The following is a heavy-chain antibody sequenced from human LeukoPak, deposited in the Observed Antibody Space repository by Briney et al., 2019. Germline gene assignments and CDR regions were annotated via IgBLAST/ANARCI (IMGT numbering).Heavy chain of an antibody. J-gene: IGHJ4*02. CDR1: GGTFSSYA. CDR3: LILWFGGNLDFDY. D-gene: IGHD3-10*01. V-gene: IGHV1-69*13. CDR2: IIPIFGTA. Sequence: ASVKVSCKASGGTFSSYAISWVRQAPGQGLEWMGGIIPIFGTANYAQKFQGRVTITADESTSTAYMELNSLRSEDTAVYYCLILWFGGNLDFDYWGQGTLVTASS.